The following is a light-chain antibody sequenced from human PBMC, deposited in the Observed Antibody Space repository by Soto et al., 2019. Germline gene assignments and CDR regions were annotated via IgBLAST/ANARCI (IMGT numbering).Light chain of an antibody. CDR3: SSYTSISTYV. CDR1: SSDVGDYNY. CDR2: EVS. J-gene: IGLJ1*01. V-gene: IGLV2-14*01. Sequence: ALTQPASVSGSPGQSITISCTGTSSDVGDYNYVSWYQQHPGKAPKLMIFEVSNRPSGVSNRFSGSKSGNTASLTISGLQAEDEADYYCSSYTSISTYVFGTGTKVTVL.